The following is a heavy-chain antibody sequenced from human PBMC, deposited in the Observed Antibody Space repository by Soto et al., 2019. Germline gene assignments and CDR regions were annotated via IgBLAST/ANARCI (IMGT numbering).Heavy chain of an antibody. V-gene: IGHV5-10-1*03. CDR3: ARGAGSYRTYGY. CDR1: GYSFTSYW. J-gene: IGHJ4*02. CDR2: IDAIDSYT. D-gene: IGHD1-26*01. Sequence: EVQLVQSGAEVKKPGESLRISCKGSGYSFTSYWISWVRQMPGKGLEWMGRIDAIDSYTNYTPSFQGHVTSSAYKSISTAYLQWSSLKASDTAMYYCARGAGSYRTYGYWGQGNLVTVSS.